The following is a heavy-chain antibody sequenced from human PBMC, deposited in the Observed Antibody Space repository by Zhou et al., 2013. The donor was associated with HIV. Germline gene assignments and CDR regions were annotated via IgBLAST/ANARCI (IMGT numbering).Heavy chain of an antibody. V-gene: IGHV1-18*01. CDR1: GYIFNQYG. CDR2: VDPYNGDT. D-gene: IGHD3-10*01. Sequence: QVQLMQSGTEVKKPGASVKVSCKPSGYIFNQYGLHWLRQAPGQRPEWMGWVDPYNGDTNYSEKFLGRVTMKKDTYTGTAYMELKSLTSADTALYYCVREGVAAPENQYDYWGQGTLVTVSS. CDR3: VREGVAAPENQYDY. J-gene: IGHJ4*02.